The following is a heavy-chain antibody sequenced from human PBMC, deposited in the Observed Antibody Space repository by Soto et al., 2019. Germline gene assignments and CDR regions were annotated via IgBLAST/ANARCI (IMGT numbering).Heavy chain of an antibody. CDR1: GFTFSSYA. V-gene: IGHV3-23*01. CDR2: ITGSGVMT. D-gene: IGHD3-22*01. Sequence: EVQLLESGGGVVQPGGSLRLSCAASGFTFSSYAMSWVRQAPGKGLEWVSGITGSGVMTYYGDSVRGRFTISRDNSKNTLYLPMNSLRAEDTAVYYCAKDYYDSSGSRYFYALAVWGQGTTVTVSS. J-gene: IGHJ6*02. CDR3: AKDYYDSSGSRYFYALAV.